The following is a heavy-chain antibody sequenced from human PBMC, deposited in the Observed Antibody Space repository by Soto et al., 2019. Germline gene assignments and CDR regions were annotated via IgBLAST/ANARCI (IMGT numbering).Heavy chain of an antibody. J-gene: IGHJ4*02. V-gene: IGHV1-18*01. D-gene: IGHD3-22*01. CDR2: ISAYNGNT. Sequence: ASVKVSCKASGYTFNRYAISWVRQAPGQGLEWMGWISAYNGNTNYAQKLQGRVTMTTDTSTSTAYMELRSLRSDDTAVYYCARLYYYDSGGYYYVEDFWSQGTLVTVSS. CDR3: ARLYYYDSGGYYYVEDF. CDR1: GYTFNRYA.